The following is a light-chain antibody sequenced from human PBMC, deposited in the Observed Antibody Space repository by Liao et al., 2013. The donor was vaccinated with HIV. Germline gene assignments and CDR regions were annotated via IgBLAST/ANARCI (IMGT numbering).Light chain of an antibody. Sequence: SYELTQPPSVSVAPGKTATIACGGDYIGSRAVHWYQQKPGQAPLLVMYYDSDRPSEIPERFSGSNSGNTATLTISGTQTMDEADYYCQAWDSNSWVFGGGTELTVL. V-gene: IGLV3-21*01. CDR2: YDS. CDR1: YIGSRA. CDR3: QAWDSNSWV. J-gene: IGLJ3*02.